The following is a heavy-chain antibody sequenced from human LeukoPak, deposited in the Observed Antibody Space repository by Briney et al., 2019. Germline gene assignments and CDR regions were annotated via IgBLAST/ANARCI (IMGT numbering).Heavy chain of an antibody. CDR2: TYYSGST. J-gene: IGHJ4*02. D-gene: IGHD3-22*01. CDR1: GGSISSSSYY. V-gene: IGHV4-39*07. Sequence: SETLSLTCTVSGGSISSSSYYWGWIRQPPGKGLEWIGSTYYSGSTYYNPSLKSQVTISVDTSKNQFSLRLSSVTAADTAVYYCAREVQFYYDSSGYYDYWGQGTLVTVSS. CDR3: AREVQFYYDSSGYYDY.